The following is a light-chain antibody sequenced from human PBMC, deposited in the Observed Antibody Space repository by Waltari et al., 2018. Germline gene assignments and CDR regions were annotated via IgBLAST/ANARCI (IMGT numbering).Light chain of an antibody. V-gene: IGLV1-47*01. J-gene: IGLJ2*01. CDR1: NSNIGSNY. CDR2: RDN. Sequence: QSVVTQPPSASGTPGQRVTISCSGSNSNIGSNYVYWYQQLPGKSPQLLIYRDNQRPSGAPDGFLASKSGTTASLAISGLRSEDEAGYYCAAWDDRLSGQLFGGGTNLAVL. CDR3: AAWDDRLSGQL.